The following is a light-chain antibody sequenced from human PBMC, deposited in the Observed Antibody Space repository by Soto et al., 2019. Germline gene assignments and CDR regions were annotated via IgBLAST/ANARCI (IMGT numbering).Light chain of an antibody. V-gene: IGKV1-12*01. CDR1: QNVSTW. CDR2: GAS. CDR3: QQGSRFPFT. Sequence: DIPITQSPSSVSASVGDRVTVTCRASQNVSTWLHWYQQTPGKAPNLLIYGASTLQRGVPSRFSGSGSGTEFTLTISSLQPEDFAIYFCQQGSRFPFTFGPGTRVDFK. J-gene: IGKJ3*01.